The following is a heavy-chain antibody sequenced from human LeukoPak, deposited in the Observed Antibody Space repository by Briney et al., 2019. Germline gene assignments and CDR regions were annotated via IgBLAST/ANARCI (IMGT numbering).Heavy chain of an antibody. J-gene: IGHJ4*02. D-gene: IGHD2-2*01. V-gene: IGHV4-4*07. Sequence: SETQSLTRTVSGVSISSYYWSWIRQPAGKGLEWIGRIYTSGSTNYNPSLKSRVTMSVDTSTNQFSLKLSSVTAADTAVYYCARDCTSCYAGGFDYWGQGTLVTVSS. CDR3: ARDCTSCYAGGFDY. CDR2: IYTSGST. CDR1: GVSISSYY.